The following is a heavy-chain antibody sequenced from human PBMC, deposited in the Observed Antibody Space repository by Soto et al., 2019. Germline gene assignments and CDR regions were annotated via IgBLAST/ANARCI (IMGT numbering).Heavy chain of an antibody. CDR3: ARTPALRFLEWRQARGYYYMDV. CDR1: GFTFSSYS. CDR2: ISSSSSTI. D-gene: IGHD3-3*01. Sequence: GGSLRLSCAACGFTFSSYSMNWVRQAPGKGLEWVSYISSSSSTIYYADSVKGRFAISRDNAKNSLYLQMNSLRAEDTAVYYCARTPALRFLEWRQARGYYYMDVGGKGTKVPVSS. V-gene: IGHV3-48*01. J-gene: IGHJ6*03.